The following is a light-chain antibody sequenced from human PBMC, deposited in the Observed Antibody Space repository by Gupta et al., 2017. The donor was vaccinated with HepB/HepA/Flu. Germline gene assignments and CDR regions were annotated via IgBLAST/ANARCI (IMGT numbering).Light chain of an antibody. J-gene: IGKJ4*01. CDR3: QQYCSSPLT. CDR1: QSVLYNSNRKTY. CDR2: WAS. V-gene: IGKV4-1*01. Sequence: DICIPKSPDPLAVSLGERATINGKSSQSVLYNSNRKTYLAWYQQKPGQAPNLLIYWASTRDSGVPDRFSGSGSGTDFTLTISTLETEDLAVYYCQQYCSSPLTFGGGTKVEI.